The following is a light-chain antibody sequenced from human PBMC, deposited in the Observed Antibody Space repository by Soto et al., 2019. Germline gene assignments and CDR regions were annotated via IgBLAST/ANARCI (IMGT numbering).Light chain of an antibody. CDR3: GTWDSSLSAGV. Sequence: QSVLTQPPSVSAAPGQKVTISCSGSSSNIGHNYVSWYQQLPGTAPKLLIFDNYKRPSGIPDRFSGSKSGTSATLGITGLQTGDEADYYCGTWDSSLSAGVFGTGTKVTVL. J-gene: IGLJ1*01. CDR2: DNY. V-gene: IGLV1-51*01. CDR1: SSNIGHNY.